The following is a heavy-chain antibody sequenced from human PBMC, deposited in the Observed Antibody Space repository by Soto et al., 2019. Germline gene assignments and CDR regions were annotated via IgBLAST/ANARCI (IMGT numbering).Heavy chain of an antibody. Sequence: QVQLVQSSAEVKKPGASVKVSCKTSGYIFTNYGISWVLQAPGQGLEWMGWISAYDGLTNHSQKFQGRVTMTTDTSTSTAYMELRSLSSDDAAVYYCARVRYHDTSGYYDVDYWGQGTLVTVSS. D-gene: IGHD3-22*01. CDR2: ISAYDGLT. V-gene: IGHV1-18*01. J-gene: IGHJ4*02. CDR1: GYIFTNYG. CDR3: ARVRYHDTSGYYDVDY.